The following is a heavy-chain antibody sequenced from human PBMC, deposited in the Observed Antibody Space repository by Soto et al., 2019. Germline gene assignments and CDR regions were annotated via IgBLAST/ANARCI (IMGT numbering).Heavy chain of an antibody. Sequence: PGGSLRLSCAASGFTFSDFAMTWVRQAPGKGLEWVSSISDSGSHTHYADSVKGRFTLSRDNSKNTLYLQMNSLRAEDTALYYCTKGFSSSWSVPVSWGRGTLVTVSS. V-gene: IGHV3-23*01. CDR1: GFTFSDFA. J-gene: IGHJ5*02. CDR3: TKGFSSSWSVPVS. D-gene: IGHD6-13*01. CDR2: ISDSGSHT.